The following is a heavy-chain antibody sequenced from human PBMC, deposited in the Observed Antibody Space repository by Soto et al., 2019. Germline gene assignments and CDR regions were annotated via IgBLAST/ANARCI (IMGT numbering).Heavy chain of an antibody. D-gene: IGHD3-3*01. V-gene: IGHV3-23*01. J-gene: IGHJ5*02. Sequence: EVQLLESGGGLVQPGGSLRLSCAASGFTFSSYAMSWVRQAPGKGLEWVSAISGSGGSTYYADSVKGRFTISRDNSKNTLYLQMNSLRAEDTAVYYCAKGHELTIFGVVIIRDGFDPWGQGTLVTVSS. CDR1: GFTFSSYA. CDR2: ISGSGGST. CDR3: AKGHELTIFGVVIIRDGFDP.